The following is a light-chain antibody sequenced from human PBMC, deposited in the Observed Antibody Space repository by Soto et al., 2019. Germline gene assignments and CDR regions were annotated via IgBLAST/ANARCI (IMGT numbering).Light chain of an antibody. CDR2: DAS. CDR1: QSINNW. CDR3: HQYGYH. V-gene: IGKV1-5*01. Sequence: DIPMTQSPSTLSASVGDRVTITCRARQSINNWLAWYQQKPGKAPKLLIYDASSLESGVPSRFSGSGSGTEFTLTISSLQPDDFAAEYCHQYGYHVGGGTKVEIK. J-gene: IGKJ4*01.